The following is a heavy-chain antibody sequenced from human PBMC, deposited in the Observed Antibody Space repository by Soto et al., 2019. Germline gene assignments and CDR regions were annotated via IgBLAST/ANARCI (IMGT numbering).Heavy chain of an antibody. J-gene: IGHJ4*02. V-gene: IGHV3-23*01. CDR3: AKDSYDILTGYYLGWGYDY. CDR1: GFTFSNYA. CDR2: ISGRGGST. Sequence: EVQLLESGGGLVQPGGSLRLSCAASGFTFSNYAMSWVRQAPGKGLEWVSGISGRGGSTDYADSVKGRFTISRDNSKNTLFLQMNSLRAEDTAVYYCAKDSYDILTGYYLGWGYDYWGQGTLVTVSS. D-gene: IGHD3-9*01.